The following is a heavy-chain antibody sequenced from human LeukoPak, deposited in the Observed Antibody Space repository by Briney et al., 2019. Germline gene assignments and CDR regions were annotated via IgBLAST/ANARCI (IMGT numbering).Heavy chain of an antibody. D-gene: IGHD3-10*01. CDR3: GAGYYGSGIDY. Sequence: GGSLRLSCAASGFTFSSYAMHWVRQAPSKGLEWVAVISYDGSNEYYADSVKGRFSISRDNSKNTLYLQMNSLRAEDTAVYYSGAGYYGSGIDYWGQGTLVTVSS. CDR1: GFTFSSYA. V-gene: IGHV3-30-3*01. CDR2: ISYDGSNE. J-gene: IGHJ4*02.